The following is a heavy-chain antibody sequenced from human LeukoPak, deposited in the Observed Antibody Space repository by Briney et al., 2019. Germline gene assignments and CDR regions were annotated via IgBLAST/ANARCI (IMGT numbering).Heavy chain of an antibody. J-gene: IGHJ4*02. Sequence: SETLSLTCTVSGVSISSSYSYWGWIRQPPGMGLEWIGSIYYTGNTYYNASLKSQVSISIDTSKKQCALKLTSVTAADTAVYYCARQTGSGLFILPGGQGTLVTVSS. D-gene: IGHD3/OR15-3a*01. CDR3: ARQTGSGLFILP. CDR1: GVSISSSYSY. CDR2: IYYTGNT. V-gene: IGHV4-39*01.